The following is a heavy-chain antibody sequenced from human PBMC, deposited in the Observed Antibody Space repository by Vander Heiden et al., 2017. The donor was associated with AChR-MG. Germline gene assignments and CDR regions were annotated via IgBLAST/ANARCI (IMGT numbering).Heavy chain of an antibody. J-gene: IGHJ3*02. CDR2: MNPNSGDT. CDR1: AYTITSYD. D-gene: IGHD2-15*01. CDR3: ARSSSGADGAIDI. V-gene: IGHV1-8*01. Sequence: VQPVQSGAAAKKPWASVTVACKASAYTITSYDISGVQQATGQGLEWMGWMNPNSGDTGYAQKCQGRVTMTRNTSVSTAYMELSSLRSEDTAVYDCARSSSGADGAIDIWGQGTMVTVAS.